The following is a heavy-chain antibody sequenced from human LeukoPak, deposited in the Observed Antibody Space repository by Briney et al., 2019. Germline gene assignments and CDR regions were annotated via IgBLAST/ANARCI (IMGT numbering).Heavy chain of an antibody. V-gene: IGHV1-8*01. CDR2: MNPVSGNA. CDR1: GYTFTNFD. CDR3: ARDREGIRYYDFWSGSSPSDY. J-gene: IGHJ4*02. D-gene: IGHD3-3*01. Sequence: ASVKVSCKASGYTFTNFDINWVRQAPGQGLEWMGWMNPVSGNAGSAQKFQGRVTLTRDTSISTAYMELSSLRSEDTAVYYCARDREGIRYYDFWSGSSPSDYWGQGTLVTVSS.